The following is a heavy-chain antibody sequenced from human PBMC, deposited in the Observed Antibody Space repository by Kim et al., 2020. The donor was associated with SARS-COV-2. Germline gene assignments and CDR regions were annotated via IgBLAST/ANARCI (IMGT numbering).Heavy chain of an antibody. CDR3: ARASTPYFYDSSGRWAFDI. Sequence: KGRFTISRDSAQTSLYLQMNSLRAEDTAVYYCARASTPYFYDSSGRWAFDIWGQGTMVTVSS. D-gene: IGHD3-22*01. J-gene: IGHJ3*02. V-gene: IGHV3-21*06.